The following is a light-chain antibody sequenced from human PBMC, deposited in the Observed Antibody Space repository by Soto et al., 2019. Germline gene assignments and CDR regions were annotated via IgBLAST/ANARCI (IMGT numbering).Light chain of an antibody. Sequence: EIVLTQSPATLSLSPGERATLSCRASQSVSSYLAWYQQKPGQAPRLLIYDASNRATGIPARFSGSGSGTDFTLTISSLEPEDFAVYYCQQRSNWPLRLTFGPGTKVDIK. V-gene: IGKV3-11*01. CDR3: QQRSNWPLRLT. J-gene: IGKJ3*01. CDR1: QSVSSY. CDR2: DAS.